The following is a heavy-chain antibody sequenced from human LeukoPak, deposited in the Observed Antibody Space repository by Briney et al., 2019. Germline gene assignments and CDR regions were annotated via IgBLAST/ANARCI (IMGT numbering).Heavy chain of an antibody. CDR2: IYYSGST. J-gene: IGHJ4*02. D-gene: IGHD6-13*01. CDR1: GGSISSYY. Sequence: SETLSLTCTVSGGSISSYYWSWSRQPPGKGLEWIGYIYYSGSTNYNPSLKSRVTISVDTSKNQFSLKLSSVTAADTAVYYCARTAAAGSNDYWGQGTLVTVSS. V-gene: IGHV4-59*08. CDR3: ARTAAAGSNDY.